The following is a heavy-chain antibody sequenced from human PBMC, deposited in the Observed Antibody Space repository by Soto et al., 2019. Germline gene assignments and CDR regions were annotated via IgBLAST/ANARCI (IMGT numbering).Heavy chain of an antibody. J-gene: IGHJ6*02. Sequence: GGSLRLSCAASGYIFSDHYIDWVRQGPGKGLEWVGRGRNRAYSYTTEYAASVKGRFTISRDDSKNSAYLQMNSLKIDDTAVYYCARNFDYGDYDSPPSYYYYGMDVWGQGTTVTVSS. V-gene: IGHV3-72*01. D-gene: IGHD4-17*01. CDR3: ARNFDYGDYDSPPSYYYYGMDV. CDR2: GRNRAYSYTT. CDR1: GYIFSDHY.